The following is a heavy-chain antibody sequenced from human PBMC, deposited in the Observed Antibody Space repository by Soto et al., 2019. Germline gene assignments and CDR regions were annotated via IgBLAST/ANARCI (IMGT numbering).Heavy chain of an antibody. J-gene: IGHJ4*02. CDR1: GDSIISTNW. Sequence: QVQLQESGPGLVQPSGTLSLTCTISGDSIISTNWWSWVRQPPGKGLEWIGEIYLGGRTNYTPSLESRVTISVDKSRNQFSLKLSSVTAADTAVYYCARWAETTYFDYWGQGILVTVSS. CDR3: ARWAETTYFDY. D-gene: IGHD1-7*01. CDR2: IYLGGRT. V-gene: IGHV4-4*02.